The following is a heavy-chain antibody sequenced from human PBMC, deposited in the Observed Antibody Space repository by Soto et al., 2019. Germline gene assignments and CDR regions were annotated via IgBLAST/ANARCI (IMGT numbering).Heavy chain of an antibody. CDR1: GGSVSSGNYY. J-gene: IGHJ5*02. D-gene: IGHD3-10*01. CDR3: AGDYYYGSGPYYNAWFDP. CDR2: IYYSGST. V-gene: IGHV4-61*01. Sequence: QVQLQESGPGLVKPSETLSLTCTVSGGSVSSGNYYWSWIRQPPGKGLEWIGYIYYSGSTNYNPSLRCRVTISIDTSKNQFSLKLSSVTAADTAVYYCAGDYYYGSGPYYNAWFDPWGQGTLVTVSS.